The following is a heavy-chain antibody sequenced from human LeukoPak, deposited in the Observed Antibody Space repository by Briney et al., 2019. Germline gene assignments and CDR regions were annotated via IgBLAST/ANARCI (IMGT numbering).Heavy chain of an antibody. CDR1: GFTFSSYW. V-gene: IGHV3-7*01. CDR3: ARDATPYYYDFWSGYYWSDAFDI. D-gene: IGHD3-3*01. Sequence: PGGSLRLSCAASGFTFSSYWMSWVRQAPGKGLEWVANIKQDGSEKYYVGSVKGRFTISRDNAKNSLYLQMNSLRAEDTAVYYCARDATPYYYDFWSGYYWSDAFDIWGQGTMVTVSS. CDR2: IKQDGSEK. J-gene: IGHJ3*02.